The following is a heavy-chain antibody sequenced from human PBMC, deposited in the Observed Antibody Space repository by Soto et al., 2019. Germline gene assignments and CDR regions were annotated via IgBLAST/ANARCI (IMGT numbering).Heavy chain of an antibody. V-gene: IGHV3-9*01. CDR3: AKGGGGYYYYYMDV. CDR2: ISWNSGNI. Sequence: EVQLVESGGGLVQPGRSLRLSCAASGFTFDDYAMHWVRQAPGKGLEWVSGISWNSGNIYYADSVKGRFTISRDNAKKSLYLRMNSLRAENTALYYCAKGGGGYYYYYMDVWGKGTTVTGSS. J-gene: IGHJ6*03. D-gene: IGHD3-10*01. CDR1: GFTFDDYA.